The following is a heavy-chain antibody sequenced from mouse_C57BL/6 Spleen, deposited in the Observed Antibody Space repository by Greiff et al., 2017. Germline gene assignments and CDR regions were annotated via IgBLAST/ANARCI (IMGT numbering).Heavy chain of an antibody. CDR3: ARERGAYDRSFGY. CDR1: GFTFSDYY. Sequence: EVTLVESEGGLVQPGSSMKLSCTASGFTFSDYYMAWVRQVPEKGLEWVANINYDGSSTYYLDSLKSRFIISRDNAKNILYLQMSSLKSEDTATYYCARERGAYDRSFGYWGQGTTLTVSS. CDR2: INYDGSST. J-gene: IGHJ2*01. D-gene: IGHD2-14*01. V-gene: IGHV5-16*01.